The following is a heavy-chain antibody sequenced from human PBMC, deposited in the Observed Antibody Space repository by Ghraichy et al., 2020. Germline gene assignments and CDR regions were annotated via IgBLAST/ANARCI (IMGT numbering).Heavy chain of an antibody. V-gene: IGHV3-7*03. D-gene: IGHD3-10*01. CDR3: ARDPKHGALDY. Sequence: GGSLRLSCKASGFIFSKSWMSWVRHSPERGLEWVANMNDDGKERYYVDSLRGRFTISRDNDKNLLFLQITRLRVDDTAVYYCARDPKHGALDYWGQGTLVAVST. J-gene: IGHJ4*02. CDR1: GFIFSKSW. CDR2: MNDDGKER.